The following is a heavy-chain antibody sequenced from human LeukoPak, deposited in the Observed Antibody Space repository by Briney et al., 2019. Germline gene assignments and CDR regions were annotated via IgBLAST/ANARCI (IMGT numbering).Heavy chain of an antibody. D-gene: IGHD1-1*01. CDR3: ARGVAAIGKSPDY. CDR2: INSDGSST. CDR1: GFTFSNYW. Sequence: GGSLRLSCAASGFTFSNYWMHWVRQAPGKGLVWVSRINSDGSSTIYADSVKGRFTISRDNAKNTLYLRMNSLRAEDTAVYYCARGVAAIGKSPDYWGQGTLVTVSS. V-gene: IGHV3-74*01. J-gene: IGHJ4*02.